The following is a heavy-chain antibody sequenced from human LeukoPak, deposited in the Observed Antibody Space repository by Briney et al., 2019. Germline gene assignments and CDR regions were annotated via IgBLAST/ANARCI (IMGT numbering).Heavy chain of an antibody. CDR2: INSDGSST. CDR1: GFTFSSYW. CDR3: ASGATRLDFFDY. Sequence: GGSLRLSCAASGFTFSSYWMHWVRQAPGKGLVWVSRINSDGSSTSYADSVKGRFTISRDNAKNSLFLRMNSLKAEDTAVYYCASGATRLDFFDYWGQGTLVTVSS. J-gene: IGHJ4*02. V-gene: IGHV3-74*01. D-gene: IGHD1-1*01.